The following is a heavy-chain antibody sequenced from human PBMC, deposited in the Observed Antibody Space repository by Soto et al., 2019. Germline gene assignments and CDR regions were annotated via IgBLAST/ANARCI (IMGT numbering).Heavy chain of an antibody. V-gene: IGHV3-7*01. J-gene: IGHJ4*02. CDR2: IKQDGSEK. CDR3: ARAPDYDSPGDY. D-gene: IGHD3-22*01. Sequence: PGGSLRLSCVASGFTFNTYYVNWVRQAPGKGLEWVANIKQDGSEKYYVESVKGRFTISRDNARNSLYLQMNRLRAEDTAVYYCARAPDYDSPGDYWGQGTLVTVSS. CDR1: GFTFNTYY.